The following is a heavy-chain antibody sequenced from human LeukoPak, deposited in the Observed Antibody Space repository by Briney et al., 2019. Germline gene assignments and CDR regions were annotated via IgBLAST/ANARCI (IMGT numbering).Heavy chain of an antibody. V-gene: IGHV3-7*01. Sequence: PGGSLRLSCVASGFTFSSHWMNWVRQAPGKGPEWVANIKQDGGGKYYVDSVKGRFTISRDNAKKSLYLQMNSLRTEDTAVYYCARDSDYIDGVNFDYWGQGTPVTVSS. J-gene: IGHJ4*02. CDR3: ARDSDYIDGVNFDY. CDR1: GFTFSSHW. CDR2: IKQDGGGK. D-gene: IGHD4-11*01.